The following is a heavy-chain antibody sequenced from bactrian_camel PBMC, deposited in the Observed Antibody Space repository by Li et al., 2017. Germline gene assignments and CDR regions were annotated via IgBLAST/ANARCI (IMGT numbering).Heavy chain of an antibody. D-gene: IGHD3*01. CDR1: DYPYTAGC. Sequence: DVQLVESGGGVVQVGGSMRLSCTISDYPYTAGCMGWFRQTPGLEREGVATIVTRSGATYYHPYVEGRFVISQDNGINTVALQMNNLRPDDTAMNYCAVGAGSYGERCYDWKSWGQGTQVTVS. J-gene: IGHJ6*01. V-gene: IGHV3S40*01. CDR2: IVTRSGAT. CDR3: AVGAGSYGERCYDWKS.